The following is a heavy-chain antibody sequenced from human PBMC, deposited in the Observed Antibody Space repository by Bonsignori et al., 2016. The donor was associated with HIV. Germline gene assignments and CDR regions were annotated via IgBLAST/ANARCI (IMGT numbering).Heavy chain of an antibody. V-gene: IGHV1-18*01. CDR1: GYTFNSHG. CDR2: TNYY. J-gene: IGHJ6*03. D-gene: IGHD4-11*01. CDR3: ARDQSTLWGNYRQYYMDV. Sequence: ASVKVSCKASGYTFNSHGITWVRQAPGQGLEWMGWTNYYARKFRGRVTMTTDTSTSTAYMELRSLRSDDTAVYYCARDQSTLWGNYRQYYMDVWGKGTTVTVSS.